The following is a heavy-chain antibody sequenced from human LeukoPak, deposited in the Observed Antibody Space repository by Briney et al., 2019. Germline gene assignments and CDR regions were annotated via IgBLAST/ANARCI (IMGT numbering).Heavy chain of an antibody. CDR1: GGLISRIEYY. CDR3: ASVSVWELATHTGGSFDY. J-gene: IGHJ4*02. D-gene: IGHD1-26*01. CDR2: IYHTGTT. V-gene: IGHV4-30-4*01. Sequence: SQTLSLTCTVSGGLISRIEYYWGWVRQSPVRGLEWLGHIYHTGTTLYSPHLNNRLTVSVDSSKNQFSLTLNSVTAADTAVYYCASVSVWELATHTGGSFDYWGRGILVTVSS.